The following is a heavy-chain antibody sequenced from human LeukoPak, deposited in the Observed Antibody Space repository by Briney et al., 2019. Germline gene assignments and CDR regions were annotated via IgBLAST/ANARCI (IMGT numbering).Heavy chain of an antibody. CDR3: ARDGCTTTARYDY. CDR1: GFTFSIYG. D-gene: IGHD2/OR15-2a*01. CDR2: ISSHGGST. V-gene: IGHV3-64*02. J-gene: IGHJ4*02. Sequence: HPGGSLRLSCAASGFTFSIYGMHWVRQAPGKGLEYVSAISSHGGSTYYVDSVKGRFTISRDNSRNTLYLQMGSLRAEDMAVYYCARDGCTTTARYDYWGQGTLVTVSS.